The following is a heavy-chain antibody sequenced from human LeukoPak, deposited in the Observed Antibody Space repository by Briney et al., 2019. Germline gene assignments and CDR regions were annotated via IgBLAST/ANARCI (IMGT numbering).Heavy chain of an antibody. J-gene: IGHJ4*02. V-gene: IGHV3-66*02. Sequence: GGSLRLSCAASGFTVSSSYMSWVRQAPGKGLEWVSIIYGGGGNTYYADSVKGRFTISRDTSKNTLYLQMNTLRVEDTAVYYCAGHPAEMNTLWGQGTLVTVSS. CDR3: AGHPAEMNTL. CDR1: GFTVSSSY. CDR2: IYGGGGNT. D-gene: IGHD5-24*01.